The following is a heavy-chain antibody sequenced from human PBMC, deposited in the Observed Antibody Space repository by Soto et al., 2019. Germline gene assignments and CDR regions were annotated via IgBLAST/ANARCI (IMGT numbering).Heavy chain of an antibody. V-gene: IGHV4-31*03. D-gene: IGHD5-18*01. CDR2: TYYSGGT. Sequence: QGQLQESGPGLVKPSQTLSVTCTVSGGSISSGGYYWSWISQHPGKGMEWLGYTYYSGGTYYNPSLKSRVILSVDTSKNQFSLKLSSVTAADTAVYYCARGGYSFSSHYYDGMDVWGQGTTVTVSS. CDR3: ARGGYSFSSHYYDGMDV. CDR1: GGSISSGGYY. J-gene: IGHJ6*02.